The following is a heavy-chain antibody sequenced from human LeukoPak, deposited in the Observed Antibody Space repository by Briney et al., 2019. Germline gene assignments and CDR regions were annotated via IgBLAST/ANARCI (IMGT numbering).Heavy chain of an antibody. V-gene: IGHV3-49*04. CDR2: IRSKAYGGTT. J-gene: IGHJ4*02. CDR3: GVFWSGYYHETNFDY. Sequence: PGGSLRLSCTASGFTFGDYAMSWVRQAPGKGLEWVGFIRSKAYGGTTECAASVKGRFTISRDDSKSIAYLQMNSLKTEDTAVYYCGVFWSGYYHETNFDYWGQGTLVTVSS. CDR1: GFTFGDYA. D-gene: IGHD3-3*01.